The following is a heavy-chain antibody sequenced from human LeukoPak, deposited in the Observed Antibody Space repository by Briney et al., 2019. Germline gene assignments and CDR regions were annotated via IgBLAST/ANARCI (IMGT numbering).Heavy chain of an antibody. J-gene: IGHJ4*02. Sequence: ASVKVSCKASGYTFTSYGISWVRQAPGQGLEWMGWISAYNGNTNYAQKLQGRVTMTTDTSTSTAYMELRSLRSDDTAVYYCARTPLLWFGELLHFDYWGQGTLVTVSS. CDR2: ISAYNGNT. CDR3: ARTPLLWFGELLHFDY. D-gene: IGHD3-10*01. V-gene: IGHV1-18*01. CDR1: GYTFTSYG.